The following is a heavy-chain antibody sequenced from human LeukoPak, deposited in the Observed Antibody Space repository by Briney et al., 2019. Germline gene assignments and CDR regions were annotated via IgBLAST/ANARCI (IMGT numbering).Heavy chain of an antibody. Sequence: GGSLRLSCAASGFTFSSYSMNWVRQAPGKGLEWVSSISSSSSYIYYADSVKGRFAISRDNAKNSLYLQMNSLRAEDTAVYYCARVGSGWTLDYWGQGTLVTVSS. CDR3: ARVGSGWTLDY. CDR2: ISSSSSYI. D-gene: IGHD6-19*01. J-gene: IGHJ4*02. V-gene: IGHV3-21*01. CDR1: GFTFSSYS.